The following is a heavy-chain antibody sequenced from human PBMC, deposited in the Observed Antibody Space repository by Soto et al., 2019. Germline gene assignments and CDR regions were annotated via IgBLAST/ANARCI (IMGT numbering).Heavy chain of an antibody. Sequence: SLTCAISGDSVSSNSAAWNWIRQSPSRGLEWLGRTYYRSKWYNDYAVSVKSRITVNPDTSKNQFSLQLNSVTPEDTAVYYCARDQTRSSGSTFDYRGQGTLVTVSS. CDR2: TYYRSKWYN. CDR1: GDSVSSNSAA. D-gene: IGHD6-19*01. CDR3: ARDQTRSSGSTFDY. V-gene: IGHV6-1*01. J-gene: IGHJ4*02.